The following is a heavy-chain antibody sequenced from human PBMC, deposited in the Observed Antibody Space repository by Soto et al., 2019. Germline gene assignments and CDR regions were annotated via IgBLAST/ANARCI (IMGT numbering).Heavy chain of an antibody. CDR2: MYNTGST. J-gene: IGHJ6*02. Sequence: SETLSLTCTVSGGSISGYYWSWIRQPPGKGLEWIGYMYNTGSTVYNPSFKSRVTISVDTSKNKFSLKLISVTAADTFVYYCARDLWGYCGTDCYPLDVWGQGTTVTVS. CDR1: GGSISGYY. D-gene: IGHD2-21*02. V-gene: IGHV4-59*01. CDR3: ARDLWGYCGTDCYPLDV.